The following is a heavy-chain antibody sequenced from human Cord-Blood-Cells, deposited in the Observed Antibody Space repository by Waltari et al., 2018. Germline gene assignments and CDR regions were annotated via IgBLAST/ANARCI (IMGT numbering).Heavy chain of an antibody. Sequence: QVQLQESGPGLVKPSETLSLTCTVSGGAISSYHWSWIRQPPGKGLEWIGYIYYSGSTNYNPSLKSRVTISVDTSKNQFSLKLSSVTAADTAVYYCARSAGYSSSWYYFDYWGQGTLVTVSS. CDR2: IYYSGST. CDR3: ARSAGYSSSWYYFDY. J-gene: IGHJ4*02. D-gene: IGHD6-13*01. CDR1: GGAISSYH. V-gene: IGHV4-59*08.